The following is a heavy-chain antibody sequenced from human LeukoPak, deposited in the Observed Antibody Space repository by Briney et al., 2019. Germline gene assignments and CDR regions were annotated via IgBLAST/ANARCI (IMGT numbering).Heavy chain of an antibody. D-gene: IGHD3-16*01. J-gene: IGHJ6*02. CDR1: GFTFSGYA. CDR3: ARGGGLDV. V-gene: IGHV3-23*01. CDR2: ISGSSGDT. Sequence: TGGSLRLSCAASGFTFSGYAMNWLRQAPGKGLEWVSGISGSSGDTYYADSVKGRLTIARDNSKSTLYLQLSGLRGEDTAVYFCARGGGLDVWGQGATVTVSS.